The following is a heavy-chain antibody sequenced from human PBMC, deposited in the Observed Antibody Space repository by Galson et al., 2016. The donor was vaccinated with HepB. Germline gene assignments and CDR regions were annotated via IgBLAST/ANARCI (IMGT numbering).Heavy chain of an antibody. CDR2: ISSSSIYI. V-gene: IGHV3-21*01. D-gene: IGHD3-16*01. J-gene: IGHJ4*02. CDR1: GFSFSSYN. CDR3: ARATARLERDLGY. Sequence: SLRLSCAASGFSFSSYNMNWVRQAPGKGLEWVSCISSSSIYIYYAESVKGRFTISRDNAKNSLYLQMNSLRAEDTAVYYCARATARLERDLGYWGQGTLVTVSS.